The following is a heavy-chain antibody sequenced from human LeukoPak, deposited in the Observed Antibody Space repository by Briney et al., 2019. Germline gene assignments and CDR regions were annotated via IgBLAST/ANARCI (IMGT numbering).Heavy chain of an antibody. J-gene: IGHJ4*02. CDR2: IKQERSEK. CDR1: GFTFSNYW. V-gene: IGHV3-7*04. Sequence: PGGSLRLSCAASGFTFSNYWMSWVRQAPGKGLEWVANIKQERSEKYYVDSVKGRFTISRDNAKNSLYLQMNSLRAEDTAVYYCARGSENYLGGLDYWGQGTQVTVSS. CDR3: ARGSENYLGGLDY. D-gene: IGHD3-10*01.